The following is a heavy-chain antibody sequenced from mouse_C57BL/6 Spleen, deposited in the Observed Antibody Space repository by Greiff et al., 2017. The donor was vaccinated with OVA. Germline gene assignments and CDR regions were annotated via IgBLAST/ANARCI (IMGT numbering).Heavy chain of an antibody. CDR2: IYPRDGSP. Sequence: VQLQQSGPELVKPGASVKLSCKASGYTFTSYDINWVKQRPGQGLAWIGWIYPRDGSPKYNEKFKGKATLTVDTSSSTAYMELHSLTAEDAAVYYGATKDYATEGFAYWGQGTLVTVSA. CDR3: ATKDYATEGFAY. J-gene: IGHJ3*01. CDR1: GYTFTSYD. D-gene: IGHD1-1*02. V-gene: IGHV1-85*01.